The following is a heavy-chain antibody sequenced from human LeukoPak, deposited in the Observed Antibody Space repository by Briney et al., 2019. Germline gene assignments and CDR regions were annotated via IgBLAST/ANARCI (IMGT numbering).Heavy chain of an antibody. Sequence: GGSLRLSCAASGFTFSSHEMNWVRQPPGKGLEWVSYISSGGSTINYADSVKGRFTVSRDNAKNSLYLQMNSLRAEDTALYYCARDVWFDPWGQGTLVTVSS. J-gene: IGHJ5*02. CDR2: ISSGGSTI. CDR1: GFTFSSHE. CDR3: ARDVWFDP. V-gene: IGHV3-48*03.